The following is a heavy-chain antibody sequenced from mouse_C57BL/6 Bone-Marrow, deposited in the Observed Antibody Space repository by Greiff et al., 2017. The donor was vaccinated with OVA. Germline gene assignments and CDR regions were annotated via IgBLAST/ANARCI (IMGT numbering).Heavy chain of an antibody. V-gene: IGHV1-64*01. CDR1: AYTFTSYW. CDR2: IHPNSGST. CDR3: ARPYDYGDY. Sequence: VQLQQPGAELVRPGASVRLSSRASAYTFTSYWRPWVKQRPGQGLEWIGMIHPNSGSTNYNEKFKSKATLTVDKSSSTAYMQLSSLTSEDSAVYYCARPYDYGDYWGQGTTLTVSS. J-gene: IGHJ2*01. D-gene: IGHD2-4*01.